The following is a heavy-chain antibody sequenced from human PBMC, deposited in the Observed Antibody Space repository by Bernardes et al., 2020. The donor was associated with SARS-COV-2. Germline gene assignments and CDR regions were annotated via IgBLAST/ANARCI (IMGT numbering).Heavy chain of an antibody. CDR1: GFTFSSDA. V-gene: IGHV3-23*01. D-gene: IGHD3-16*01. Sequence: GGSLRLSCAASGFTFSSDAMSWVRQAPGKGLELVSAISGSGGSTYYADSVKGRFTISRDNSKNTLYLQMNSLRAEDTAVYYCAKDLKGYDGAFDIWGQGTMVTVSS. J-gene: IGHJ3*02. CDR3: AKDLKGYDGAFDI. CDR2: ISGSGGST.